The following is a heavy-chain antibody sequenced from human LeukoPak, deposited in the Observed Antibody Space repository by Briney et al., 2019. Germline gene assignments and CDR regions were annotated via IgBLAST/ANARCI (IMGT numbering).Heavy chain of an antibody. D-gene: IGHD1-14*01. CDR3: TTDRSETGGLNFDY. CDR1: GFTFTNTW. J-gene: IGHJ4*02. V-gene: IGHV3-15*01. CDR2: IKSTTDGRTT. Sequence: GGSLRLSCAASGFTFTNTWMIWVRQAPGKGLEWVGRIKSTTDGRTTDYAAPVKGRFTISRDDSENTLYLQMNSLKTEDTAVYYCTTDRSETGGLNFDYWGQGTLVTVSS.